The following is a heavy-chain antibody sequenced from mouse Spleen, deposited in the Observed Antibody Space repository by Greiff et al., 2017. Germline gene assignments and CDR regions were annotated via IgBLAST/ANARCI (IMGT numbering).Heavy chain of an antibody. V-gene: IGHV1-18*01. D-gene: IGHD1-2*01. CDR1: GYTFTDYN. J-gene: IGHJ2*01. Sequence: EVQLQQSGPELVKPGASVKIPCKASGYTFTDYNMDWVKQSHGKSLEWIGDINPNNGGTIYNQKFKGKATLTVDKSSSTAYMELRSLTSEDTAVYYCARRPLLRLRDYFDYWGQGTTLTVSS. CDR2: INPNNGGT. CDR3: ARRPLLRLRDYFDY.